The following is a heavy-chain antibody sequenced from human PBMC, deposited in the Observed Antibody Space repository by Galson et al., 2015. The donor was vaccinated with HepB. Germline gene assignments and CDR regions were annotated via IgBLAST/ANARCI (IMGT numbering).Heavy chain of an antibody. J-gene: IGHJ4*02. V-gene: IGHV6-1*01. CDR2: TYYRSKWYN. CDR3: ARDRILVGWYYDSSGYFFDY. CDR1: GDSVSSHSAA. D-gene: IGHD3-22*01. Sequence: CAISGDSVSSHSAAWNWIRQSPSRGLEWLGRTYYRSKWYNDYAVSVKSRITINPDTSKNQFSLQLNSVTPEDTAVYYCARDRILVGWYYDSSGYFFDYWGQGTLVTVSS.